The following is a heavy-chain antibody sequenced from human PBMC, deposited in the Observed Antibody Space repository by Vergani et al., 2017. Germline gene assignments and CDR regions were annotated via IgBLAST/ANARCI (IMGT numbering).Heavy chain of an antibody. CDR2: IYTSGST. J-gene: IGHJ6*03. Sequence: QVQLQESGPGLVKPSETLSLTCTVSGGSISSYYWSWIRQPPGKGLEWIGYIYTSGSTNYNPSLKSRVTISVDTSKNQFSLKLSSVTAADTAVYYCARGGLNYDSMVYYYYMDVWGKGTTVTVSS. CDR1: GGSISSYY. D-gene: IGHD3-3*01. CDR3: ARGGLNYDSMVYYYYMDV. V-gene: IGHV4-4*09.